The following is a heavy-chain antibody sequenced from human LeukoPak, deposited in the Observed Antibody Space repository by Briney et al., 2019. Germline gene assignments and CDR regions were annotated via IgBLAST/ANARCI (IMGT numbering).Heavy chain of an antibody. Sequence: ASVKASCKASGYTFTSYYMHWVRLAPGQGLEWMRIINPSGGSTSYAQKFQGRVTMTRDTSTSTVYMELSSLRSEDTAVYYCATDRKAFWSGYYGYWGQGTLVTVSS. CDR3: ATDRKAFWSGYYGY. CDR1: GYTFTSYY. D-gene: IGHD3-3*01. V-gene: IGHV1-46*01. CDR2: INPSGGST. J-gene: IGHJ4*02.